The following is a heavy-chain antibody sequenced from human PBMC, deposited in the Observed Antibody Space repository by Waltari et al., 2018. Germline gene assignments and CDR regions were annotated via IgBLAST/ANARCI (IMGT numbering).Heavy chain of an antibody. J-gene: IGHJ4*02. V-gene: IGHV3-33*01. CDR2: RWNDGSNK. CDR3: ASGLGYMDY. CDR1: GFTFSSYG. D-gene: IGHD1-1*01. Sequence: QVQLVESGGGVVQPGSSLRLSCAASGFTFSSYGMHWVRQAPGKGLEWVAVRWNDGSNKYYADSVKGRFTISRDNSKNTLYLQMNSLRAEDTAVYYSASGLGYMDYWGQGTLVTVSS.